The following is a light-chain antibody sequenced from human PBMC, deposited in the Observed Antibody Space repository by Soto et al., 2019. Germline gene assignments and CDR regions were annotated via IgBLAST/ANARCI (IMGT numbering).Light chain of an antibody. Sequence: QSALTQPASVSGSPGQSITISCTGTSSDVGGYNHVSWYQHPPGRAPTLILFGVSDRPSGVSHRFSGSKSGNTASLTISGLQAEDEADYYCCSYTSLSSVVFGGGTKLTVL. CDR1: SSDVGGYNH. J-gene: IGLJ2*01. CDR2: GVS. CDR3: CSYTSLSSVV. V-gene: IGLV2-14*01.